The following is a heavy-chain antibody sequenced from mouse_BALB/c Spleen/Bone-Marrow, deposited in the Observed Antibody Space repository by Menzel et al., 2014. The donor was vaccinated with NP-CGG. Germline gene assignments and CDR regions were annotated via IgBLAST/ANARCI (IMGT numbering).Heavy chain of an antibody. D-gene: IGHD1-1*01. CDR3: AREMVFDITTVVATGGYYFDY. Sequence: VQLQEPGAELVKPGASLKLSCKASGYTFTSYWMHWVKRRPGQGLEWIGEINPSNGRANYNEKFKSKATLTVDKSSSTAYMQLSSLTSEDSAVYYCAREMVFDITTVVATGGYYFDYWGQGTTLTVSS. J-gene: IGHJ2*01. CDR2: INPSNGRA. CDR1: GYTFTSYW. V-gene: IGHV1S81*02.